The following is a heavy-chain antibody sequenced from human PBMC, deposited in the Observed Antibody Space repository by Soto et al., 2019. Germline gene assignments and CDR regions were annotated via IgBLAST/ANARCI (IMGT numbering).Heavy chain of an antibody. D-gene: IGHD1-7*01. CDR2: IDPSDSYI. V-gene: IGHV5-10-1*01. CDR3: AIPLARTTPFDY. J-gene: IGHJ4*02. Sequence: GESLKISCQASGYTFTNYYIAWVRQVPGKGLEWMGRIDPSDSYIKYSPSFEGHVTTSVDKSISTAFLQWSRLEASDTAMYFCAIPLARTTPFDYWGQGSLVTVSS. CDR1: GYTFTNYY.